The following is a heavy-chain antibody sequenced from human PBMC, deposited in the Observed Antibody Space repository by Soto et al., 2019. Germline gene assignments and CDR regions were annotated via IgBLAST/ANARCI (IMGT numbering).Heavy chain of an antibody. D-gene: IGHD3-3*01. CDR2: ISAYNGNT. CDR3: ARVRTIFGVVIMADGMDV. J-gene: IGHJ6*02. V-gene: IGHV1-18*01. CDR1: VYTFTSYG. Sequence: GAAVKVSCKASVYTFTSYGISWVLQAPGQGREGMGWISAYNGNTNYAQKLQGRVTMTTDTSTSTAYMELRSLRSDDTAVYYCARVRTIFGVVIMADGMDVWGQGTTVTVSS.